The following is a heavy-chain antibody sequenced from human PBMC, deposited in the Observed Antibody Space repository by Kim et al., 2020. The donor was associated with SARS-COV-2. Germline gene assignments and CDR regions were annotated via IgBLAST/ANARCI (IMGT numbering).Heavy chain of an antibody. CDR2: ISYDGSNK. CDR1: GFTFSSYG. V-gene: IGHV3-30*18. J-gene: IGHJ6*02. D-gene: IGHD3-9*01. CDR3: AKDLKYYDILTGYMKNQSAPKYYYYGLDV. Sequence: GGSLRLSCAASGFTFSSYGMHWVRQAPGKGLEWVAVISYDGSNKYYADSVKGRFTISRDNSKNTLYLQMNSLRAEDTAVYYCAKDLKYYDILTGYMKNQSAPKYYYYGLDVWGQGTTVTVSS.